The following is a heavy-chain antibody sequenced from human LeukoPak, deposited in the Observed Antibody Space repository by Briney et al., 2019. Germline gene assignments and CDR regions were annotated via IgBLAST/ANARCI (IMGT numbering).Heavy chain of an antibody. CDR3: ASCLHCSRPYYFDY. J-gene: IGHJ4*02. CDR2: IKQDGSEK. V-gene: IGHV3-7*01. CDR1: GFTSSSYW. Sequence: GGSLRLSCAASGFTSSSYWMSWVRQAPGKGLEWVANIKQDGSEKYYVDSVKGRFTISRDNAKNSLYLQMNSLRAEDTAVYYCASCLHCSRPYYFDYWGQGTLVTVSS. D-gene: IGHD2-21*01.